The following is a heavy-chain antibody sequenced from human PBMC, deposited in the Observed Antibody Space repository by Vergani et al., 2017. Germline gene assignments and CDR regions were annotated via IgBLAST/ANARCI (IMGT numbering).Heavy chain of an antibody. Sequence: QVQLVQSAAEVKKPGASVKVSCKASGYTFTSYDINWVRQATGQGLEWMGWMNPNSGNTGYAQKFQGRVTMTRNTSISTTYMELSSLRSEDTAVYYCARPRNWKPPYYYYMDVGGKGTTVTSSS. D-gene: IGHD1-1*01. J-gene: IGHJ6*03. CDR2: MNPNSGNT. CDR3: ARPRNWKPPYYYYMDV. CDR1: GYTFTSYD. V-gene: IGHV1-8*01.